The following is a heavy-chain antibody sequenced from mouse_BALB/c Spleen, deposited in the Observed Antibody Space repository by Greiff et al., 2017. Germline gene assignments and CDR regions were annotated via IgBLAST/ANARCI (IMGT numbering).Heavy chain of an antibody. CDR3: AREGRYYAMDY. CDR2: IYPGDGDT. CDR1: GYAFSSYW. Sequence: VQLQQSGAELVRPGSSVKISCKASGYAFSSYWMNWVKQRPGQGLEWIGQIYPGDGDTNYNGKFKGKATLTADKSSSTAYMQLSSLTSEDSAVYLCAREGRYYAMDYWGQGTSVTVSS. D-gene: IGHD3-3*01. V-gene: IGHV1-80*01. J-gene: IGHJ4*01.